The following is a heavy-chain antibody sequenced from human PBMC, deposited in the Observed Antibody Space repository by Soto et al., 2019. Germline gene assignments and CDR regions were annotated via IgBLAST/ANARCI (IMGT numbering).Heavy chain of an antibody. D-gene: IGHD6-6*01. CDR2: ISYDGSNK. Sequence: GGSLRLSCAASGFTFSSYAMNWVRQAPGKGLEWVAVISYDGSNKYYADSVKGRFTISRDNSKNTLYLQMNSLRAEDKAVYYCARDRWDSGSSRFSYYYMDVWGKGTTVTVSS. J-gene: IGHJ6*03. V-gene: IGHV3-30*04. CDR1: GFTFSSYA. CDR3: ARDRWDSGSSRFSYYYMDV.